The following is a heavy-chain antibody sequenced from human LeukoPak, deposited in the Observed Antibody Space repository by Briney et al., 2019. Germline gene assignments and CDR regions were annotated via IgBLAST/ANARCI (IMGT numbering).Heavy chain of an antibody. D-gene: IGHD3-10*01. Sequence: SETLSLTCAVSGDSISNNYWWRWVRQFPGKGLEWIGEIYRSGSTNYNPSLKSRVTISIDKSKNQFPLTLSSVTAADTAVYYCGRHYYGDSSAAFDIWGQGTMVIVSS. J-gene: IGHJ3*02. CDR2: IYRSGST. CDR1: GDSISNNYW. CDR3: GRHYYGDSSAAFDI. V-gene: IGHV4-4*02.